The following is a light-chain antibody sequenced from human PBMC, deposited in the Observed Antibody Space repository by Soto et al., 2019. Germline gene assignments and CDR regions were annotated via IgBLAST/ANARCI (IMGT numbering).Light chain of an antibody. CDR1: NSDVGSYNY. CDR2: DVS. J-gene: IGLJ1*01. Sequence: QSALTQPASVSGSPGQSITISCTGTNSDVGSYNYVSWYQQHPGKAPKLMIYDVSNRPSGVSNRFSGSKSGNTASLTISGLQADDEADFYCSSYTSNNTLVFGPGTKVTVL. CDR3: SSYTSNNTLV. V-gene: IGLV2-14*01.